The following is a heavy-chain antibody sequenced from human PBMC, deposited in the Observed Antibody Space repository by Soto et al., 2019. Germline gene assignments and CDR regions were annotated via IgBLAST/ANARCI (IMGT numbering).Heavy chain of an antibody. D-gene: IGHD4-17*01. CDR3: ASGTTVGFHFDY. J-gene: IGHJ4*02. CDR1: GYSFTNFG. Sequence: QVQLVQSGPEVKKPGASVKVSCRASGYSFTNFGFSWVRQAPGQGLEWMWWISGYNGHTNYAQKLQGRVTMNTDTATSTVYMELRSLTFDDPAVYDCASGTTVGFHFDYWGQGTLVTVSS. CDR2: ISGYNGHT. V-gene: IGHV1-18*01.